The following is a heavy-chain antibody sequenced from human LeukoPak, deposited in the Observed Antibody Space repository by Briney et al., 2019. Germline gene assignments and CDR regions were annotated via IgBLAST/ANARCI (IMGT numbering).Heavy chain of an antibody. D-gene: IGHD4-17*01. CDR1: GFTVSSNY. CDR2: IKQDGSEK. J-gene: IGHJ6*02. V-gene: IGHV3-7*01. Sequence: GGSLRLSCAASGFTVSSNYMSWVRQAPGKGLEWVANIKQDGSEKYYVDSVKGRFTISRDNAKNSLYLQMNSLRAEDTAVYYCARLSSDYGDYQRLYYYYGMDVWGQGTTVTVSS. CDR3: ARLSSDYGDYQRLYYYYGMDV.